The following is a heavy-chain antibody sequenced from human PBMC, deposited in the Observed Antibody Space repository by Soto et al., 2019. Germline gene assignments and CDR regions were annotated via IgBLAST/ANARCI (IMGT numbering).Heavy chain of an antibody. V-gene: IGHV4-39*01. D-gene: IGHD3-3*01. J-gene: IGHJ6*04. Sequence: QLQLQESGPGLVKPSETLSLTCTVSGGSISSSSYYWGWIRQPPGKGLEWIGSIYYSGSTYYNPSLKSRVTISVDTSKNQFSLKLSSVTAADTAVYYCARHPLTIFGVAHVDVWGKGTTVTVSS. CDR2: IYYSGST. CDR3: ARHPLTIFGVAHVDV. CDR1: GGSISSSSYY.